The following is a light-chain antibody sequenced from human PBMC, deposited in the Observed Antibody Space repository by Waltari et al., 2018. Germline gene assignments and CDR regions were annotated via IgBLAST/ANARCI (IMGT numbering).Light chain of an antibody. Sequence: AIQLTQSPSSLSASVGDRVTITCRASQGIRSALAWYQQKPGKAPKLLIYNASSLESGVPSRFSGSGSGTDFTLTISILQPEDFATYYCQQFKAFGQGTKLEIK. CDR3: QQFKA. J-gene: IGKJ2*01. V-gene: IGKV1-13*02. CDR1: QGIRSA. CDR2: NAS.